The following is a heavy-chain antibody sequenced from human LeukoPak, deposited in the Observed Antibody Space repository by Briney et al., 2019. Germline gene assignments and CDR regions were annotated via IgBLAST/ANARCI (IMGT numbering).Heavy chain of an antibody. D-gene: IGHD6-13*01. CDR2: ISSSSSYI. J-gene: IGHJ4*02. CDR1: GFTFSSYS. V-gene: IGHV3-21*01. Sequence: GGSLRLSCAASGFTFSSYSMNWVRQAPGKGLEWVSSISSSSSYIYYADSVKGRFTISRDNAKNSLYLQMNSLRAEDTAVYYYARVGAAAGLGPNFDYWGQGTLVTVSS. CDR3: ARVGAAAGLGPNFDY.